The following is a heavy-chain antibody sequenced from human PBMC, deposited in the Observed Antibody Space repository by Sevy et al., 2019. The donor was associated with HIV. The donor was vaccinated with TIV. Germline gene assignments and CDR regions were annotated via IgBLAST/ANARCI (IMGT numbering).Heavy chain of an antibody. D-gene: IGHD6-13*01. CDR2: ISGSGGST. Sequence: GGSLRLSCAASGFTFSSYAMSWVRQAPGKGLEWVSAISGSGGSTYYADSVKGRFTISRDNSKNTRYLQMNSLRAEDTAVYYCAKDQGRVAAAGTYNWFDPWGQGTLVTVSS. J-gene: IGHJ5*02. V-gene: IGHV3-23*01. CDR1: GFTFSSYA. CDR3: AKDQGRVAAAGTYNWFDP.